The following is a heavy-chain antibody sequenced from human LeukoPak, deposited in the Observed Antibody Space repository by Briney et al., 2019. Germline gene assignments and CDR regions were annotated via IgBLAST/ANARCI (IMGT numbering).Heavy chain of an antibody. CDR3: AKDGPGYCSGGSCYSGEYFQH. CDR1: GFTFSSYG. J-gene: IGHJ1*01. D-gene: IGHD2-15*01. CDR2: ISYDGSNK. V-gene: IGHV3-30*18. Sequence: GRSLRLSCAASGFTFSSYGMHRVRQAPGKGLEWVAVISYDGSNKYYADSVKGRFTISRDNSKNTLYLQMNSLRAEDTAVYYCAKDGPGYCSGGSCYSGEYFQHWGQGTLVTVSS.